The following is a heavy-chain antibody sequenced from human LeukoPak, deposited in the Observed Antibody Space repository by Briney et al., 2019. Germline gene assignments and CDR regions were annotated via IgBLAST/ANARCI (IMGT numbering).Heavy chain of an antibody. D-gene: IGHD1-26*01. CDR2: IHYTGIT. J-gene: IGHJ4*02. V-gene: IGHV4-31*03. CDR1: GGSISSADYY. Sequence: PSQTLSLTCTVSGGSISSADYYWSWIRQHPGKGLEWIGYIHYTGITYYNPSLKSRVTISLDTPKNQFSLKLSSVTAADTAIYYCASQIVGAFFAYWGQGTLVTVSS. CDR3: ASQIVGAFFAY.